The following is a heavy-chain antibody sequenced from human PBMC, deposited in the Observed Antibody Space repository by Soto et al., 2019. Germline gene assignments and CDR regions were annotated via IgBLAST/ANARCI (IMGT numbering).Heavy chain of an antibody. J-gene: IGHJ5*02. CDR1: GYTFLSHY. Sequence: GASATVSCKASGYTFLSHYMHWLRQAPGQGREWMGIINPSGGSTSYAQKFQGRVTMTRDTSTSTVYMELSSLRSEDTAVYYCARGQLLWFGELFSPPYNWFDPWGQGTQVTFPA. CDR2: INPSGGST. V-gene: IGHV1-46*01. CDR3: ARGQLLWFGELFSPPYNWFDP. D-gene: IGHD3-10*01.